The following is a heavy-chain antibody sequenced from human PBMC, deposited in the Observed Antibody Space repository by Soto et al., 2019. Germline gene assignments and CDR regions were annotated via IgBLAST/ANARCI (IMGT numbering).Heavy chain of an antibody. CDR1: GFTFSSYG. D-gene: IGHD6-13*01. Sequence: GESLKISCASSGFTFSSYGMHWVRRAPGKGLEWVTVISYDGSNKYYGDSVEGRFTISRDNSKNTLFLQMDSLRAEDTAVYYCARSAGKGGLAAPIDYWGQGTLVTVSS. J-gene: IGHJ4*02. CDR3: ARSAGKGGLAAPIDY. V-gene: IGHV3-33*05. CDR2: ISYDGSNK.